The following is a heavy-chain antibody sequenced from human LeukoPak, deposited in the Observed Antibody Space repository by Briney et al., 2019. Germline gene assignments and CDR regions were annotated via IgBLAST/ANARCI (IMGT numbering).Heavy chain of an antibody. CDR1: GGSISSYY. D-gene: IGHD1-1*01. V-gene: IGHV4-4*07. CDR3: ARCTTSTATDY. J-gene: IGHJ4*02. Sequence: SETLSLTCTVSGGSISSYYWSWIRQPAGKGLEWIGRIYTSGSTNYNPSLKSRVTISVDKSKNQFSLKLSSVTAADTAVYYCARCTTSTATDYWGQGTLVTVSS. CDR2: IYTSGST.